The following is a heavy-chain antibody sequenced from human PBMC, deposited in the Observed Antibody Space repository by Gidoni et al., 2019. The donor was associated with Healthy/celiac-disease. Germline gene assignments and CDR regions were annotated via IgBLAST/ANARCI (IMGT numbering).Heavy chain of an antibody. CDR2: TYYRSKWYN. CDR1: GDSVSSNSAA. D-gene: IGHD5-18*01. CDR3: ARERCSEIQLCRKLDY. V-gene: IGHV6-1*01. Sequence: QVQLQQSGPGLVKPSQTLSLTCAISGDSVSSNSAAWNWIRQSPSRGLEWLGRTYYRSKWYNDYAVSVKSRITLNPDTSKNQFSLQLNSVTPEDTAVYYCARERCSEIQLCRKLDYWGQGTLVTVSS. J-gene: IGHJ4*02.